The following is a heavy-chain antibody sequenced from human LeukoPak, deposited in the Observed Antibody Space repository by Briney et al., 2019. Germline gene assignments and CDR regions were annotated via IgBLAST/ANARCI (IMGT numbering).Heavy chain of an antibody. Sequence: KVSCKASGXTFXXYYXHWVRQAPXQGLEXMGXINPNSGGTNYAQKFQGWVTMTRDTSISTAYMELSRLRYDDTAVYYCARDSGYSGYDFAFDIWGQGTMVTVSS. CDR1: GXTFXXYY. J-gene: IGHJ3*02. V-gene: IGHV1-2*04. D-gene: IGHD5-12*01. CDR3: ARDSGYSGYDFAFDI. CDR2: INPNSGGT.